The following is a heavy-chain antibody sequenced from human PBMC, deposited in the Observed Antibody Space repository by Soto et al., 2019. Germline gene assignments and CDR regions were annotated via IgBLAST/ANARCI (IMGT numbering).Heavy chain of an antibody. J-gene: IGHJ4*02. CDR3: ARGYNGKADY. Sequence: SXTLSLTCAISVYSVSSNGDTWDWIRQSPSRGLEWLGRTYYRSKWYNDYAVSVKSRITINPDTSKNQFSLQLSSVTPEDTAVYYCARGYNGKADYWGQGTLVX. V-gene: IGHV6-1*01. CDR2: TYYRSKWYN. D-gene: IGHD5-12*01. CDR1: VYSVSSNGDT.